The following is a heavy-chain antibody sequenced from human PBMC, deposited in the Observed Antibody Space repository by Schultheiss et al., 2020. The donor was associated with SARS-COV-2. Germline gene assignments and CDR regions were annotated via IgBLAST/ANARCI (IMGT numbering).Heavy chain of an antibody. D-gene: IGHD3-22*01. CDR3: ARWVGLGSSGYYWYYYYYGMDV. Sequence: GESLKISCAASGFTFSSYGMHWVRQAPGKGLEWVAVIWYDGSNKYYADSVKGRFTISRDNSKNTLYLQMNSLRAEDTAVYYCARWVGLGSSGYYWYYYYYGMDVWGQGTTVTVSS. CDR1: GFTFSSYG. J-gene: IGHJ6*02. V-gene: IGHV3-33*01. CDR2: IWYDGSNK.